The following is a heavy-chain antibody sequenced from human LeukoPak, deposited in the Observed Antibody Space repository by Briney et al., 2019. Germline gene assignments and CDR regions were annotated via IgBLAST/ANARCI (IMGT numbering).Heavy chain of an antibody. CDR3: ARVAAPTRRDYYYYMDV. Sequence: ASVKVSCKASGYTFSSYGISWVRQAPGQGLEWMGWISPYNANTNYAEKLQGRVTMTTDTSTSTAYMELRSLRSDDTAVYYCARVAAPTRRDYYYYMDVWGKGTTVTVSS. V-gene: IGHV1-18*01. J-gene: IGHJ6*03. CDR2: ISPYNANT. CDR1: GYTFSSYG. D-gene: IGHD6-6*01.